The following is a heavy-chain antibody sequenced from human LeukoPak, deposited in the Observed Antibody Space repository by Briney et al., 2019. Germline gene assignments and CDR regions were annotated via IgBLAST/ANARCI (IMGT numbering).Heavy chain of an antibody. CDR2: IYTSGST. D-gene: IGHD1-1*01. J-gene: IGHJ4*02. Sequence: SETLPLTCTVSGGSISSGSYYWSWIRQPAGKGLEWIGRIYTSGSTNYNPSLKSRVTISVDTSKNQFSLKLSSVTAADTAVYYCARTNGYPNYYFDYWGQGTLVTVSS. CDR3: ARTNGYPNYYFDY. CDR1: GGSISSGSYY. V-gene: IGHV4-61*02.